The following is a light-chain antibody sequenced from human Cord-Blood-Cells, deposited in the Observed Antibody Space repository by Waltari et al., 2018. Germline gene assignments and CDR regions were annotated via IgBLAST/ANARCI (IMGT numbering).Light chain of an antibody. CDR3: QQSYSTPGT. J-gene: IGKJ4*01. Sequence: DIQMTQSPSSLSASVGDRVTLTCRASQSISSYVNWYQQKPGKVPKLLIYAASSLQSGVPSRFSGSGSGTDFTLTISSLQPEDFATYYCQQSYSTPGTFGGGTKVEIK. V-gene: IGKV1-39*01. CDR2: AAS. CDR1: QSISSY.